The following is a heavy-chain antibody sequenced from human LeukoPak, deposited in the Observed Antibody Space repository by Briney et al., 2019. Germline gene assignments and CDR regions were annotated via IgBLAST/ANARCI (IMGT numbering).Heavy chain of an antibody. CDR1: GFTFSDYY. J-gene: IGHJ4*02. V-gene: IGHV3-30*02. D-gene: IGHD3-10*01. CDR2: IRYDESDK. CDR3: ATYFYASGNYYNYIYY. Sequence: GGSLRLSCAASGFTFSDYYMSWVRQAPGKGLEWVAFIRYDESDKKYKDSVKGRFTVSKDNSKNTVSLQMNSLRFEDTALYYCATYFYASGNYYNYIYYWGQGALVTVSS.